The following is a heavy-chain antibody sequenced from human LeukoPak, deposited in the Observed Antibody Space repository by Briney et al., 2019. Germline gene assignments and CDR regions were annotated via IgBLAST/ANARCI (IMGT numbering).Heavy chain of an antibody. V-gene: IGHV3-21*06. CDR3: ARSGYRGFDAFDI. Sequence: SGGSLRLSCAASGFTFSSYSMNWVRQAPGKGLEWVSSISSSSSYIYYADSVKGRFTISRDNAKNSLYLQMNSLRTEDTAVYYCARSGYRGFDAFDIWGQGTMVTVSS. CDR2: ISSSSSYI. J-gene: IGHJ3*02. D-gene: IGHD5-12*01. CDR1: GFTFSSYS.